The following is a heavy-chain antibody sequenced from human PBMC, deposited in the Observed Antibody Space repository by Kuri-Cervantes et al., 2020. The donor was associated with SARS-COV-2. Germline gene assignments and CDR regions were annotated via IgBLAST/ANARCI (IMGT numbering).Heavy chain of an antibody. CDR2: IKQDGSET. J-gene: IGHJ6*03. CDR3: ARASAGSSWGYYYYMDV. Sequence: GGSLRLSCAASGFTFSSYAMHWVRQAPGKGLEWLANIKQDGSETYYVDSVKGRFTISRDNAGNSLYLQMTSLRSEDAAVYYCARASAGSSWGYYYYMDVWGIGTTVTVSS. V-gene: IGHV3-7*01. CDR1: GFTFSSYA. D-gene: IGHD1-26*01.